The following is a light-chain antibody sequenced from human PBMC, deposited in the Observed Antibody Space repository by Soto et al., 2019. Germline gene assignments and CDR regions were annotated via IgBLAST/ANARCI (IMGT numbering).Light chain of an antibody. Sequence: MVMTQSPATLSVSPGERATLSCRASQSVSHNLAWYQQKPGQAPRLLIYRASTRATGIPVTFSGAGSGTEFSLTISSLQSEDFAVYYCQQYDSWPFTFGHGTKVEIK. V-gene: IGKV3-15*01. J-gene: IGKJ1*01. CDR3: QQYDSWPFT. CDR1: QSVSHN. CDR2: RAS.